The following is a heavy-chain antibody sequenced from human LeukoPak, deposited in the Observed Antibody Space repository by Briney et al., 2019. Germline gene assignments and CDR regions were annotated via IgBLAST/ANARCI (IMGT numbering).Heavy chain of an antibody. CDR1: GFTFSSYG. V-gene: IGHV3-30*18. CDR3: AKDDPYYDFWSGYSRGPSYNWFDP. CDR2: ISYDGSNK. J-gene: IGHJ5*02. Sequence: GGSLRLSCAASGFTFSSYGMHWVRQAPGKGLEWVAVISYDGSNKYYADSVKGRFTISRDNSKNTLYLQMNSLRAEDTAVYYCAKDDPYYDFWSGYSRGPSYNWFDPWGQGTLVTVSS. D-gene: IGHD3-3*01.